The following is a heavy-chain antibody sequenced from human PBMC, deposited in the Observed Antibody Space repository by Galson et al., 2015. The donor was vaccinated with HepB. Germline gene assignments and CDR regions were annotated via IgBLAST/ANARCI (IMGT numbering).Heavy chain of an antibody. CDR3: ARDRGREVRGVTDTFDI. J-gene: IGHJ3*02. D-gene: IGHD3-10*01. CDR1: GYTFSDYF. Sequence: SLRLSCAASGYTFSDYFMTWIRQAPGKGLEWISYTSASGHTMYYADSVKGRFTVSRDNAKKLLYLQMSSLRGDDTAVYYCARDRGREVRGVTDTFDIWGQGTMVTVSS. V-gene: IGHV3-11*01. CDR2: TSASGHTM.